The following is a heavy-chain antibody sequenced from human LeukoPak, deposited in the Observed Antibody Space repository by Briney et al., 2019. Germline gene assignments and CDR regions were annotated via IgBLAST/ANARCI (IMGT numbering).Heavy chain of an antibody. CDR2: IYYSGST. CDR1: GGSIRSYY. J-gene: IGHJ6*03. CDR3: ARDKTMVRGGYYYYYMDV. Sequence: SETLSLTCTVSGGSIRSYYWSWIRQPPGKGLEWIGYIYYSGSTNYNPSLKSRVTISIDPSKNQVSLKLSSVSAADTAVYYCARDKTMVRGGYYYYYMDVWGKGTTVTVSS. D-gene: IGHD3-10*01. V-gene: IGHV4-59*01.